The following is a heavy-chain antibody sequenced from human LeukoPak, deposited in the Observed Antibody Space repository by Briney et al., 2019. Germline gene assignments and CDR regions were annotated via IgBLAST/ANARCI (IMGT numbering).Heavy chain of an antibody. D-gene: IGHD3-10*01. CDR1: GFTFSSYS. Sequence: QSGGSLRLSCAASGFTFSSYSMNWVRQAPGKGLEWVSYISSSSSTIYYADSVKGRFTISRDNAKNSLYLQMNSLRAEDTAVYYCVVDYGSGSYYMVYWGQGTLVTVSS. CDR2: ISSSSSTI. CDR3: VVDYGSGSYYMVY. J-gene: IGHJ4*02. V-gene: IGHV3-48*04.